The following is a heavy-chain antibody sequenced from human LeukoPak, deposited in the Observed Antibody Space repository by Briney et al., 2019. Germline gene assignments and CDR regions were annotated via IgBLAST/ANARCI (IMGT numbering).Heavy chain of an antibody. CDR2: IIPIFGTA. CDR1: GGTFSSYA. J-gene: IGHJ6*03. Sequence: GSSVKVSCKASGGTFSSYAISWVRQAPGQGLEWMGGIIPIFGTANYAQKFQGRVTITADKSTSTAYMELSSLRSEDTAVYYCASTAQTDYYYYMDVWGKGTTVTVSS. D-gene: IGHD5-18*01. V-gene: IGHV1-69*06. CDR3: ASTAQTDYYYYMDV.